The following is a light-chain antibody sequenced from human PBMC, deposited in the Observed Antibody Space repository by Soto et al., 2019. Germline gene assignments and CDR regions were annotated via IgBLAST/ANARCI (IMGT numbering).Light chain of an antibody. CDR2: GAS. J-gene: IGKJ5*01. CDR1: QSFSSSY. Sequence: EIVLTQSPGTLALSPGESSTLSCRPSQSFSSSYLAWYQQKPCQAPSLLIYGASSRATGIPDRFSGSGSWRDFTLTISRLEPEDFAVYYCQQYGSSPPITFGQGTRLEIK. CDR3: QQYGSSPPIT. V-gene: IGKV3-20*01.